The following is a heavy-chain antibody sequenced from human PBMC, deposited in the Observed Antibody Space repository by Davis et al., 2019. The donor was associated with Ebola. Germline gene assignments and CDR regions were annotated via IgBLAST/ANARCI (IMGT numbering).Heavy chain of an antibody. CDR1: GGSITIINW. J-gene: IGHJ6*02. CDR3: ARGGGYGGYGMDV. CDR2: INHSGST. D-gene: IGHD5-12*01. Sequence: MPSETSSLTCAASGGSITIINWCRWIPHPPGKWLEWFGEINHSGSTIYNPSLKSRVTISVDTSKNQFSLKLSSVTAADTAVYYCARGGGYGGYGMDVWGQGTTVTVSS. V-gene: IGHV4-4*02.